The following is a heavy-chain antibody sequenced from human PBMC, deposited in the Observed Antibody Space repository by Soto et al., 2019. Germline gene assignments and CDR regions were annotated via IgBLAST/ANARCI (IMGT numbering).Heavy chain of an antibody. V-gene: IGHV3-7*03. D-gene: IGHD3-22*01. CDR2: IKQDGSEK. Sequence: GGSLRLSCAASGFTFSSYWMSWVRQAPGKGLEWVANIKQDGSEKYYVDSVKGRFTISRDNAKNSLYLQMNSLRAEDPAVYYCARGRHHYGSSSYYFLALEYWGQGTLVTVSS. J-gene: IGHJ4*02. CDR3: ARGRHHYGSSSYYFLALEY. CDR1: GFTFSSYW.